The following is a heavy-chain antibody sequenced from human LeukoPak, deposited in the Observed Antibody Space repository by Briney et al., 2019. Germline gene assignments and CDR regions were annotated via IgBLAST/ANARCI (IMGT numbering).Heavy chain of an antibody. Sequence: GASVKVSCKASGGTFSSYPFTWVRQAPGQGLEWVGWINAYNGHTNYVQNPQGRATMITDTSTSTAYMELRSLRSDDTAVYYCARGEYNYFDYWGQGTLVTVSS. CDR1: GGTFSSYP. V-gene: IGHV1-18*01. J-gene: IGHJ4*02. D-gene: IGHD2/OR15-2a*01. CDR2: INAYNGHT. CDR3: ARGEYNYFDY.